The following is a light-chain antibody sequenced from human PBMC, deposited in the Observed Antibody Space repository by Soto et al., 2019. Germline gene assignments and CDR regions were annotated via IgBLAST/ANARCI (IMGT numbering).Light chain of an antibody. CDR2: GAS. J-gene: IGKJ5*01. V-gene: IGKV3-20*01. Sequence: EIVFTQSPATLSFSPGDRAALSCKASQSVHNFLAWYQQKPGQAPRLLIYGASTRAAGIPARFSGSGSGTDFTLTISSLEPEDFAVYYCQQYGSSPITFGQGTRLEIK. CDR3: QQYGSSPIT. CDR1: QSVHNF.